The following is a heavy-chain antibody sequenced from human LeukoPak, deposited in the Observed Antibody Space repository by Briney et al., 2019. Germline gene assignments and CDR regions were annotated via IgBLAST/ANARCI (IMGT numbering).Heavy chain of an antibody. CDR3: ARHRDDLWSGFDY. D-gene: IGHD3-3*01. CDR1: GFTVNSNY. J-gene: IGHJ4*02. CDR2: LYSGGTT. V-gene: IGHV3-66*04. Sequence: GGSLRLSCAASGFTVNSNYMSWVRQAPGKGLEWVSILYSGGTTYYADSVKGRFTISRDNSKNTLYLQMNGLRAEDTGVCYCARHRDDLWSGFDYWGQGSLVTVSS.